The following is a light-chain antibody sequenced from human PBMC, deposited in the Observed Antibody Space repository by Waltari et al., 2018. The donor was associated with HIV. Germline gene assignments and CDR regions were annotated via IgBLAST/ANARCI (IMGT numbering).Light chain of an antibody. CDR1: SSDIGGYDY. V-gene: IGLV2-14*03. J-gene: IGLJ2*01. CDR3: TSYTSTSTVAL. Sequence: QSALTQPASVSGSPGQSITISCTGTSSDIGGYDYVSWYQQYPGKAPQLMIYAVSNRPSGVASRFSGSKSGNTASLTISGLQAEDEADYYCTSYTSTSTVALFCGGTKLTVL. CDR2: AVS.